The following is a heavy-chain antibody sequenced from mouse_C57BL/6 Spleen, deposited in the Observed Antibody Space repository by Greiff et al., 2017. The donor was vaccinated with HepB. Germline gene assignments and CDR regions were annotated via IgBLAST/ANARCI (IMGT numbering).Heavy chain of an antibody. CDR3: ARHKNYYGSSPYAMDY. Sequence: EVKLVESGGDLVKPGGSLKLSCAASGFTFSSYGMSWVRQTPDKRLEWVATISSGGSYTYYPDSVKGRFTISRDNAKNTLYLQMSSLKSEDTAMYYCARHKNYYGSSPYAMDYWGQGTSVTVSS. V-gene: IGHV5-6*02. CDR1: GFTFSSYG. CDR2: ISSGGSYT. J-gene: IGHJ4*01. D-gene: IGHD1-1*01.